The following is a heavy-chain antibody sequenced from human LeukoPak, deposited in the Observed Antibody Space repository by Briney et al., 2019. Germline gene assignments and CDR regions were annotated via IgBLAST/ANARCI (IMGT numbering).Heavy chain of an antibody. CDR3: AIDPNWGTHS. Sequence: PGGSLRLSCIASEVTVGNYAMAWVRQAPGKGLEWLSAISGGGTATYYRDSVKGRFTISRDNFKNALYLQMNSLRVEDTAVYYCAIDPNWGTHSWGQGVLVTVSS. CDR1: EVTVGNYA. CDR2: ISGGGTAT. D-gene: IGHD7-27*01. V-gene: IGHV3-23*01. J-gene: IGHJ4*02.